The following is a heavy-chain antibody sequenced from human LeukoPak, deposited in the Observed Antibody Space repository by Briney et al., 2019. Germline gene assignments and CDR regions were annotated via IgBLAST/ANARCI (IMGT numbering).Heavy chain of an antibody. CDR2: IYHSGST. CDR1: GGSISSGGYY. V-gene: IGHV4-30-2*01. D-gene: IGHD2-15*01. Sequence: SSETLSLTCTVSGGSISSGGYYWSWIRQPPGKGLEWIGYIYHSGSTYYNPSLKSRVTISVDRSKNQFSLKLSSVTAADTAVYYCAREEFYESCTNCSGGSFTLFDYWGQGTLVTVSS. J-gene: IGHJ4*02. CDR3: AREEFYESCTNCSGGSFTLFDY.